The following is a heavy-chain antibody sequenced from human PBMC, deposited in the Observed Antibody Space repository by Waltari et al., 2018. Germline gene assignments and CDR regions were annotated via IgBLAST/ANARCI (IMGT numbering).Heavy chain of an antibody. V-gene: IGHV1-24*01. J-gene: IGHJ4*02. Sequence: QVQLVQSGAEVKKPGASVKVSCKVSGYTLTELSMHWVRQAPGKGLEWMGGLGPEDGETIYAQKFQGRVTMTEDTSTDTAYMELSSLRSEDTAVYYCATGGDGDHPWDYWGQGTLVTVSS. CDR3: ATGGDGDHPWDY. CDR2: LGPEDGET. CDR1: GYTLTELS. D-gene: IGHD4-17*01.